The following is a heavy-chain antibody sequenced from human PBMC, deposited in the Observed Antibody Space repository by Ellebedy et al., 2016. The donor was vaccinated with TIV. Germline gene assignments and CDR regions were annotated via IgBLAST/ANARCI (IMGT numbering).Heavy chain of an antibody. CDR1: GFTFSSYA. J-gene: IGHJ6*02. Sequence: GESLKISCAASGFTFSSYAMHWVRQAPGKGLEWVAVISYDGSNKYYADSVKGRFTISRDNSKNTLYLQMNSLRAEDTAVYYCARDYDFWSVFYYYYGMDVWGQGTTVTVSS. CDR3: ARDYDFWSVFYYYYGMDV. V-gene: IGHV3-30-3*01. D-gene: IGHD3-3*01. CDR2: ISYDGSNK.